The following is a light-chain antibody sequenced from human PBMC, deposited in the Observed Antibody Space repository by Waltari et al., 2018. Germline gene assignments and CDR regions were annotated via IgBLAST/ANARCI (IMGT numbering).Light chain of an antibody. CDR1: QGISSY. CDR2: AAS. V-gene: IGKV1-9*01. CDR3: QQLNSYPSWT. J-gene: IGKJ1*01. Sequence: IQLTQSPSSLSASVGARVTITCRASQGISSYLAWYQQKPGKAPKLLTYAASTLQSGVPSRFSGSGSGTDFTLTISSLQPEDFATYYCQQLNSYPSWTFGQGTKVEIK.